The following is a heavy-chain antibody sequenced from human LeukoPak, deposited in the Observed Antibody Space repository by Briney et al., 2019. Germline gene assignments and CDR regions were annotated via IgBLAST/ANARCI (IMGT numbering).Heavy chain of an antibody. V-gene: IGHV4-59*01. Sequence: NPSETLSLTCTVSGGSISSYYWSWIRQPPGKGLEWVGYVYYSVSTNYNPYPQSRVTISVDTSKNQFSLNLSSVTAADTAVYYCARVIFGVVIPLANYYDYMDVWGKGTTVTVSS. D-gene: IGHD3-3*02. CDR3: ARVIFGVVIPLANYYDYMDV. J-gene: IGHJ6*03. CDR2: VYYSVST. CDR1: GGSISSYY.